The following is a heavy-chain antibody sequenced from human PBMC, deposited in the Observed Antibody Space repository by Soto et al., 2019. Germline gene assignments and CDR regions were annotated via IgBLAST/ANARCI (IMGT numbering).Heavy chain of an antibody. J-gene: IGHJ3*02. V-gene: IGHV3-23*01. CDR3: AKSRYCSGGSCFSENDDAFDI. D-gene: IGHD2-15*01. CDR2: ISGSGGST. Sequence: GGSLRLSCAASGFTFSSYAMSWVRQAPGKGLEWVSAISGSGGSTYYADSVKGRFTISRDNSKNTLYLQMNSLRAEDTAVYYCAKSRYCSGGSCFSENDDAFDIWGQGTMVTVSS. CDR1: GFTFSSYA.